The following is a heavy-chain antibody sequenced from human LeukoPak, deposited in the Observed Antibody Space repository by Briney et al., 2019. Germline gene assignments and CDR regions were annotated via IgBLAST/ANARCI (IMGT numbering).Heavy chain of an antibody. D-gene: IGHD6-25*01. J-gene: IGHJ4*02. CDR2: IANDGRDK. V-gene: IGHV3-30*18. CDR1: GFTFSNYG. Sequence: GGSLRLSCAASGFTFSNYGMHWVRQAPGKGLEFVAVIANDGRDKKYADSVKGRFTISRDNSKNTLYLQMDSLGADDTAVYYCAKDSAIGAAKYYFAYWGRGTLVTVSS. CDR3: AKDSAIGAAKYYFAY.